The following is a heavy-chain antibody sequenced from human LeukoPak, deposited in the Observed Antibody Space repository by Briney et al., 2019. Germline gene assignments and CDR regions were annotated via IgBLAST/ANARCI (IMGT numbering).Heavy chain of an antibody. Sequence: ASVKVSCKASGYTFTGYYMHWVRQAPGQGLEWMGWINPNSGGTNYAQKFQGRVTMTRDTSISTAYMELSRLRSEDTAVYYCARGAHVRMYDSNHNCFDPWGQGTLVTVSS. J-gene: IGHJ5*02. CDR2: INPNSGGT. CDR1: GYTFTGYY. D-gene: IGHD3-22*01. V-gene: IGHV1-2*02. CDR3: ARGAHVRMYDSNHNCFDP.